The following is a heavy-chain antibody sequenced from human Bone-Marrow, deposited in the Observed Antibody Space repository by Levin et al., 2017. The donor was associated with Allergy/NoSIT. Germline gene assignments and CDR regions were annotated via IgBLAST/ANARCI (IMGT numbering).Heavy chain of an antibody. D-gene: IGHD3-10*01. CDR3: ARDRYYGSGSYIDP. CDR2: IYYSGST. Sequence: SETLSLTCTVSGGSISSYYWSWIRQPPGKGLEWIGYIYYSGSTNYNPSLKSRVTISVDTSKNQFSLKLSSVTAADTAVYYCARDRYYGSGSYIDPWGQGTLVTVSS. V-gene: IGHV4-59*01. CDR1: GGSISSYY. J-gene: IGHJ5*02.